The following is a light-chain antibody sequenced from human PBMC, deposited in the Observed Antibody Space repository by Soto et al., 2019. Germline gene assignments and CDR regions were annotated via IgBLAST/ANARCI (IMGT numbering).Light chain of an antibody. J-gene: IGLJ2*01. Sequence: QSVLTQPPSVSGAPGQRVTISCTGSSSNIGAGYDVHWYRQLPGTAPKLLIYGNSNRPSGVPDRFSGSKSGTSASLAITGLQAEDEADYYCQSYDSSLSSSVVFGGGTKVTVL. CDR1: SSNIGAGYD. CDR2: GNS. V-gene: IGLV1-40*01. CDR3: QSYDSSLSSSVV.